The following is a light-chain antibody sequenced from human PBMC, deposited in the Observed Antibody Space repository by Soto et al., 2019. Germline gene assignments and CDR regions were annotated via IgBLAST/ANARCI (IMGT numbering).Light chain of an antibody. V-gene: IGLV2-8*01. CDR1: SSDVGGYNY. CDR3: SSYSGSNNFEVV. J-gene: IGLJ2*01. Sequence: QPVLTQPPSASGSPGQSVTISCTGTSSDVGGYNYVSWYQRHPGKAPKLMIYEVSKRPSGVPDRFSGSKSGNTASLIVSGLQAEDESDYFCSSYSGSNNFEVVFGGGTKLTVL. CDR2: EVS.